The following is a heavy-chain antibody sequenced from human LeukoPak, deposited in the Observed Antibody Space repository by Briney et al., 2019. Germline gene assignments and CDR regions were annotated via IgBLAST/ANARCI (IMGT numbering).Heavy chain of an antibody. J-gene: IGHJ5*02. Sequence: GGSLRLSCAASGFTFSSYAMSWVRQAPGKGLEWVSGISGSDDSTYYADSVKGRFIISRDNSKNTVYLQMDSLRAEDTAVYYCAKEHRVDSSGYYYGSWGQGTLVTVAS. CDR2: ISGSDDST. D-gene: IGHD3-22*01. CDR1: GFTFSSYA. CDR3: AKEHRVDSSGYYYGS. V-gene: IGHV3-23*01.